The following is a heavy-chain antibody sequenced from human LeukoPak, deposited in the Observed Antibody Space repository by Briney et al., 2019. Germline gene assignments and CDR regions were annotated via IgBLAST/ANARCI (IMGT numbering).Heavy chain of an antibody. Sequence: PSGTLSLTCTVSGGSISSSSYYWGWIRQPPGKGLEWIGSIYYSGSTYYNPSLKSRVTISVDTSKNQFSLKLSSVTAADTAVYYCARARCYGLFGDRDCYIDYWGQGTLVTVSS. V-gene: IGHV4-39*07. CDR1: GGSISSSSYY. J-gene: IGHJ4*02. CDR3: ARARCYGLFGDRDCYIDY. D-gene: IGHD2-15*01. CDR2: IYYSGST.